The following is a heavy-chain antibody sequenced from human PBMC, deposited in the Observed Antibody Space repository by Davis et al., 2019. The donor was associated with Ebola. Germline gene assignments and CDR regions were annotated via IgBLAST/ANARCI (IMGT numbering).Heavy chain of an antibody. J-gene: IGHJ4*02. CDR1: GFTFSSYG. CDR3: AREGWRYYFDY. Sequence: PGGSLRLSCAASGFTFSSYGMHWVRQAPGKGLEWVAVIWYDGSNKYYADSVKGRFTISRDNSKNTLYLQMNSLRAEDTAVYYCAREGWRYYFDYWGQGTLVTVSS. CDR2: IWYDGSNK. V-gene: IGHV3-33*01. D-gene: IGHD6-19*01.